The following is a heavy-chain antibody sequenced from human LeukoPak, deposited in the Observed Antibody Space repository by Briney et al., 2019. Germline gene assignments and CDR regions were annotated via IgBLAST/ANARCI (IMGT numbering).Heavy chain of an antibody. Sequence: GGSLRLSCAASGFTFSSYAMSWVRQAPGKGLEWVSVIYSGGDTYYTDSVKGRFTISRDNSKNMIYLEMSSLKAEDTAVYYCAKERSLEIAVAGTIFDYWGQGTLVTVSS. CDR2: IYSGGDT. CDR1: GFTFSSYA. J-gene: IGHJ4*02. CDR3: AKERSLEIAVAGTIFDY. V-gene: IGHV3-66*01. D-gene: IGHD6-19*01.